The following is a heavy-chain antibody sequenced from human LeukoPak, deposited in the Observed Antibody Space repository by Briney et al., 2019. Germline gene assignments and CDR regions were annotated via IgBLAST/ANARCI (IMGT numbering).Heavy chain of an antibody. CDR1: GFTFSSYW. J-gene: IGHJ4*02. D-gene: IGHD4-23*01. Sequence: GGSLRLSCAASGFTFSSYWMSWVRQTPGKGLEWVANIKQDGSEKYYVGSVKGRFTISRDNSKNTLYLQMNSLRAEDTAVYYCARDGTYGGPRHWDQGTLVTVSS. V-gene: IGHV3-7*03. CDR3: ARDGTYGGPRH. CDR2: IKQDGSEK.